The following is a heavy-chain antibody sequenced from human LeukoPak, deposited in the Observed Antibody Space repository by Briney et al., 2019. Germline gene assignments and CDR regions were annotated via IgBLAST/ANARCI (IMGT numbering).Heavy chain of an antibody. CDR2: ISGSGGTT. J-gene: IGHJ4*02. D-gene: IGHD2/OR15-2a*01. Sequence: GGSLRLSCTASGFTFRNYAMTWVRQAPGKGLDWVSTISGSGGTTYYADSVKGRLSISRDNSKNTLSLQMNSLRAEDTAVYYCAKPSSIVIVPTALQRSLDYWGQGALVTVSS. CDR1: GFTFRNYA. V-gene: IGHV3-23*01. CDR3: AKPSSIVIVPTALQRSLDY.